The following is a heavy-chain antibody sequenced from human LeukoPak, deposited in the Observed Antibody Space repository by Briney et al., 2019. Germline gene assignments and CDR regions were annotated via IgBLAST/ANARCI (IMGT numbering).Heavy chain of an antibody. V-gene: IGHV4-59*12. CDR2: IYYSGST. Sequence: SETLSLTCTVSGGSISSYYWSWIRQPPGKGLEWIGYIYYSGSTNYNPSLKSRVTISVDTSKNQFSLKLSSVTAADTAVYYCARSYCSAGSCYSKIFDSWGQGTLVTVSS. CDR3: ARSYCSAGSCYSKIFDS. J-gene: IGHJ4*02. CDR1: GGSISSYY. D-gene: IGHD2-15*01.